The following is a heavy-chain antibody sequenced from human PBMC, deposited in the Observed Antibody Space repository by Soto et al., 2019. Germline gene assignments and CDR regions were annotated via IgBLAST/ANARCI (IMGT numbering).Heavy chain of an antibody. V-gene: IGHV4-59*08. CDR2: IYYSGST. D-gene: IGHD4-4*01. J-gene: IGHJ4*02. Sequence: SETLSLTCAVYGGSFSGYCWSWIRQSPGKGLEWIGYIYYSGSTKYKPSLKSRVTISVDTSKNQFSLKVSSATAADTAVYYCARHSNRNYGLYYFDYWGLGALVTVSS. CDR3: ARHSNRNYGLYYFDY. CDR1: GGSFSGYC.